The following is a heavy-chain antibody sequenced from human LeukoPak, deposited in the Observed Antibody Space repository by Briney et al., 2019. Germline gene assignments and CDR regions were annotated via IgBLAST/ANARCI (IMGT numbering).Heavy chain of an antibody. D-gene: IGHD6-19*01. CDR2: ISAYNGNT. J-gene: IGHJ4*02. V-gene: IGHV1-18*01. Sequence: GASVKVSCKASGYTFTSYGISWVRQAPGQGLEWKGWISAYNGNTNYAQKLQGRVTMTTDTSTSTAYMELRSLRSDDTAVYYCARDKWGAVAAHFDYWGQGTLVTVSS. CDR1: GYTFTSYG. CDR3: ARDKWGAVAAHFDY.